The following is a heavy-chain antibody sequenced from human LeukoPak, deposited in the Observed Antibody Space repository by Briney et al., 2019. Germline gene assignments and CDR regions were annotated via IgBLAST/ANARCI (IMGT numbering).Heavy chain of an antibody. CDR3: ATAPTEDGDGSSPGY. CDR2: ISSSGSDT. D-gene: IGHD4-17*01. J-gene: IGHJ4*02. V-gene: IGHV3-11*04. CDR1: RFTFRDHF. Sequence: GGSLRLSCAASRFTFRDHFMSWIRQPPGKGLEYVSYISSSGSDTYYSDSVKGRSPVSRDNAKNPLFLQMNSLRAEDTAVYYCATAPTEDGDGSSPGYWGQGTLVTVSS.